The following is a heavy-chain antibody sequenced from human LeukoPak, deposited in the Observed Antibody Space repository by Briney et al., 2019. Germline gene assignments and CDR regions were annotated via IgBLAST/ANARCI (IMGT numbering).Heavy chain of an antibody. D-gene: IGHD6-13*01. CDR1: GYTFTGYY. CDR2: INPNSGGT. Sequence: ASVKVSCKASGYTFTGYYMHWLRQAPAQGLEWMEWINPNSGGTNDAQTSQGRVAMTRDTSISTAYMELSRLRSDDTAVYYCARDLQQLGGFDPWGQGNLVTVSS. CDR3: ARDLQQLGGFDP. V-gene: IGHV1-2*02. J-gene: IGHJ5*02.